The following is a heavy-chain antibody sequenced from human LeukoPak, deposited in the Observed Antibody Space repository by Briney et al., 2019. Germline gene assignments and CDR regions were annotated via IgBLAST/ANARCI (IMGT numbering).Heavy chain of an antibody. V-gene: IGHV3-23*01. CDR2: ITANGGST. Sequence: PGGSLRLSCAAYGFTFSSYAMTWVRQAPGQGLEWVSLITANGGSTYYADSVKGRFTISRYKSENTVYLQMDSLRADDTAVYYCAKDTNSWGLAQHGTDYWGQGTLVTVSS. CDR1: GFTFSSYA. J-gene: IGHJ4*02. CDR3: AKDTNSWGLAQHGTDY. D-gene: IGHD3-16*01.